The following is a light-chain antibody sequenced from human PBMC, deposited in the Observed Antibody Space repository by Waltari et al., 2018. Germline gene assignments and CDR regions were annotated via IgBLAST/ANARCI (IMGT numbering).Light chain of an antibody. Sequence: SCRASQIVNNYLAWYQQKPGQAPRLLIYDTFYRATDIPARFSGSGSGTDFTLTISNLEPEDFAIYYCQQRSDWPLTFGGGTKVEIK. CDR3: QQRSDWPLT. CDR1: QIVNNY. V-gene: IGKV3-11*01. CDR2: DTF. J-gene: IGKJ4*01.